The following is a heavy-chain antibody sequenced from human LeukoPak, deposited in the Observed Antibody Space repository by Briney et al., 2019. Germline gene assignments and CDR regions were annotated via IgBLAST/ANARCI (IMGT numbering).Heavy chain of an antibody. CDR2: IDSNGGGA. J-gene: IGHJ4*02. Sequence: GGSLRLSCATSGFTFNIYRMQWVRQVPGKGLVWVSRIDSNGGGANYADSVKGRFTTSRDNGNNTLYLQMNSLRAEDTAIYYCARAKYSSRWSLDYWGQGALVTVSS. CDR3: ARAKYSSRWSLDY. D-gene: IGHD6-13*01. V-gene: IGHV3-74*01. CDR1: GFTFNIYR.